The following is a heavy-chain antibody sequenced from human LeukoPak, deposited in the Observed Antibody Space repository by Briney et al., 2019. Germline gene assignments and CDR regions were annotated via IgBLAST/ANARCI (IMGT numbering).Heavy chain of an antibody. Sequence: GGSLRLSCAASGFTFSNYAMSWVRQAPGEGLEWVSAISGSDSSTYYADSVKGRFTISRDNSKSTLYLQMNSLRAEDTAVYYCAKDPMTTVTTTAYWGQGTLVIVSS. CDR1: GFTFSNYA. CDR2: ISGSDSST. CDR3: AKDPMTTVTTTAY. J-gene: IGHJ4*02. D-gene: IGHD4-17*01. V-gene: IGHV3-23*01.